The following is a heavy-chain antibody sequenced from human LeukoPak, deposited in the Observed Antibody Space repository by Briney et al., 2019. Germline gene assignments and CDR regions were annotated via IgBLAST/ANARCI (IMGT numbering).Heavy chain of an antibody. Sequence: SVKVSCKASGGTFSSYAISGVRQAPGQGLEWMGGIIPIFGTANYAQMFQGRATITADESTSTAYMELSSLRSEDTAVYYCARVKEGSITIFGVVTNPNWFDPWGQGTLVTVSS. V-gene: IGHV1-69*13. CDR3: ARVKEGSITIFGVVTNPNWFDP. D-gene: IGHD3-3*01. J-gene: IGHJ5*02. CDR2: IIPIFGTA. CDR1: GGTFSSYA.